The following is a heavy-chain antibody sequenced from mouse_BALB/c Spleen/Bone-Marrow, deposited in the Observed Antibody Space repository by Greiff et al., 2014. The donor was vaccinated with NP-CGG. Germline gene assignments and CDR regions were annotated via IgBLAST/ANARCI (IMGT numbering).Heavy chain of an antibody. J-gene: IGHJ2*01. D-gene: IGHD3-1*01. V-gene: IGHV14-3*02. Sequence: DVKLVESGAELVKPGASVKLSCTASGFNIKDTYIHWVKQRPEQGLEWIGRIEPANADTKYGPKFQGKATITADTSSNTVYLQFISLTSEDTAIYYCVRAARTFDYWGQGTTLTVSS. CDR3: VRAARTFDY. CDR2: IEPANADT. CDR1: GFNIKDTY.